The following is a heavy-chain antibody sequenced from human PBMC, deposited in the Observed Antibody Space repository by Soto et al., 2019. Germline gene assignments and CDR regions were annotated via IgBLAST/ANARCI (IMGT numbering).Heavy chain of an antibody. J-gene: IGHJ5*02. CDR3: ARAGNSSSFWFDT. CDR2: IYYTGNI. V-gene: IGHV4-59*01. D-gene: IGHD6-6*01. CDR1: GGSMNYYY. Sequence: PSETLSLTCTVSGGSMNYYYWIWIRQSPGKRLQWIGYIYYTGNINYNPSLESRVTMSVDTSKNQFSLKLRSVTAADTAVYYCARAGNSSSFWFDTWGQGTRVTVSS.